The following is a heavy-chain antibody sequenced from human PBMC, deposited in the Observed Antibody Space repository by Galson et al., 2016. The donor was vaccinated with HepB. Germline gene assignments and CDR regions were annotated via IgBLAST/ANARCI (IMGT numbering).Heavy chain of an antibody. D-gene: IGHD4-17*01. J-gene: IGHJ4*02. CDR3: AKKWSYGDYSYFDY. CDR2: IKEDGSEE. CDR1: GFTLSSHW. Sequence: SLRLSCAASGFTLSSHWMHWVRQAPGKGLEWVANIKEDGSEEYYVDSVKGRFTISRDNAKNSLYLQMNRLRAEDTAVYYCAKKWSYGDYSYFDYWGQGTLVTVSS. V-gene: IGHV3-7*01.